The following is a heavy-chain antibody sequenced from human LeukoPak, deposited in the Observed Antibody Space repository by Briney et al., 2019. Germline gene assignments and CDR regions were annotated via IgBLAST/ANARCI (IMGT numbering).Heavy chain of an antibody. J-gene: IGHJ4*02. V-gene: IGHV1-18*01. CDR1: GYTFTSYG. CDR2: ISAYNGDT. D-gene: IGHD3-10*01. CDR3: ARDFRFGEPQALDY. Sequence: ASVKVSCKASGYTFTSYGITWVRQAPGQGLEWMGWISAYNGDTNYAQKLQGRVTMTTDTSTSTAYMELRSLRSDDTAVYYCARDFRFGEPQALDYWGQGTLVTVSS.